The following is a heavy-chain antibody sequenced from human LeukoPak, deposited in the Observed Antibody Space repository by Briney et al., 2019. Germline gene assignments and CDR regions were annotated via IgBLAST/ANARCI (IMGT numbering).Heavy chain of an antibody. CDR2: IYYSGST. J-gene: IGHJ5*02. Sequence: SETLSLTCSVSGGSISSSSYYWGWIRQPPGKGLEWIGSIYYSGSTYYNPSLKSRVTISVDTSKKQFSLRLSSVPAADTAVYYCARQGLAAAGISWFDPWGQGTLVTVSS. CDR3: ARQGLAAAGISWFDP. CDR1: GGSISSSSYY. D-gene: IGHD6-13*01. V-gene: IGHV4-39*01.